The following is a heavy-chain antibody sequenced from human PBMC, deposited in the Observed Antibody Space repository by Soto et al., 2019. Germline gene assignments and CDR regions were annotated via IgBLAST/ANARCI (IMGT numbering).Heavy chain of an antibody. V-gene: IGHV3-23*01. J-gene: IGHJ4*02. CDR3: ARDLTTHDY. CDR1: GFTFSAHA. CDR2: LGTIGA. Sequence: EVQLLESGGGLVQPGGSLRLSCVGSGFTFSAHAITWVPQAPGKGLEWVSTLGTIGAFYADSVKGRFTISRDNSKNTVNLQMNSLQGEVTAIYYCARDLTTHDYWGQGTVVTVSS.